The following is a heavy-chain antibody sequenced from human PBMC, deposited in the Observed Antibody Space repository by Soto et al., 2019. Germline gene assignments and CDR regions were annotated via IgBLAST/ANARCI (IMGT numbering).Heavy chain of an antibody. CDR3: ARAATTFGVVTKIDF. Sequence: QVNLVQSGPEVKKPGASVRVSCRASGYSFTDYGVSWVRQAPGQGLEWMGWISAYSGNTHYAQKFQDRVTMTTDASTTTAYMVVRSLTSDDTAVYYWARAATTFGVVTKIDFWGQGALVTVSS. CDR1: GYSFTDYG. CDR2: ISAYSGNT. V-gene: IGHV1-18*04. J-gene: IGHJ4*02. D-gene: IGHD3-3*01.